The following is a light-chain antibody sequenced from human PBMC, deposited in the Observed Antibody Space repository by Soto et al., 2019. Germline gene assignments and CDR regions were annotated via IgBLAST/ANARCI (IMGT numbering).Light chain of an antibody. CDR3: QQYYSSPLT. J-gene: IGKJ4*01. CDR2: WAS. V-gene: IGKV4-1*01. CDR1: QSILFTSSNKNY. Sequence: DIVMTQSPDSLVVSLGERATIDCKSSQSILFTSSNKNYLTWYQQKPGQPPRLLIYWASTRESGVPDRFTGSGSGTDFTLTISSLQAEDVAVYYCQQYYSSPLTFGGGTKVDIK.